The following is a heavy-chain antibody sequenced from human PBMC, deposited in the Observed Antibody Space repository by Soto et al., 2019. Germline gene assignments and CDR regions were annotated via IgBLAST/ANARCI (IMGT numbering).Heavy chain of an antibody. J-gene: IGHJ3*02. CDR3: ARAGRVVVVTATSDAFDI. CDR1: GFTFSSYA. Sequence: QVQLVESGGGVVQPGRSLRLSCAASGFTFSSYAMHWVRQAPGKGLEWVAVISYDGSNKYYADSVKGRFTISRDNSKNTLYLQMNSLRAEVTAVYYCARAGRVVVVTATSDAFDIWGQGTMVTVSS. CDR2: ISYDGSNK. D-gene: IGHD2-21*02. V-gene: IGHV3-30-3*01.